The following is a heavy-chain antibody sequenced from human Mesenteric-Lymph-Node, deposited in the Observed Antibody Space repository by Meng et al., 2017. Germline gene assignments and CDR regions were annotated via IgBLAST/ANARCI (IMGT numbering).Heavy chain of an antibody. Sequence: GESLKISCAASGFTFTSYAMHWVRQAPGQRLEWMGWINAGNGNTKYSQKFQGRVTITRDTSASTAYMELSSLRSEDTAVYYCARDPVRGYTDAFDIWGQGTMVTVSS. D-gene: IGHD2-2*02. CDR1: GFTFTSYA. J-gene: IGHJ3*02. CDR3: ARDPVRGYTDAFDI. CDR2: INAGNGNT. V-gene: IGHV1-3*01.